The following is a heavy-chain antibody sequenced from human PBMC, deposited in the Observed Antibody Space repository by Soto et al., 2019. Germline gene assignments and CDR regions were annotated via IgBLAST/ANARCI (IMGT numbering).Heavy chain of an antibody. Sequence: ASVKVSCKASGYTFTSYGISWVRQAPGQGLEWMGWISAYNGNTNYAQKLQGRVTMTTDTSTSTVYMELSSLRSEDTAVYYCARDKDYYDSSAPPGDAFDIWGQGTMVTVSS. J-gene: IGHJ3*02. CDR1: GYTFTSYG. V-gene: IGHV1-18*01. D-gene: IGHD3-22*01. CDR3: ARDKDYYDSSAPPGDAFDI. CDR2: ISAYNGNT.